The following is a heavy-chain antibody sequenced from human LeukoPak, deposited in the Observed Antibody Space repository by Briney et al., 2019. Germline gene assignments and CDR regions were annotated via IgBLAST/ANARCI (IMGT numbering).Heavy chain of an antibody. Sequence: SETLSLTCTVSGGSISSYYWTWIRQPPGKALEWIGYIYYSGRTSYNPSLKSRVTMSVDTSKNQFSLKLSSVTAADTAVYYCARDGNPWNLDVWGRGTLSLSPQ. CDR2: IYYSGRT. CDR1: GGSISSYY. J-gene: IGHJ2*01. V-gene: IGHV4-59*01. D-gene: IGHD1-14*01. CDR3: ARDGNPWNLDV.